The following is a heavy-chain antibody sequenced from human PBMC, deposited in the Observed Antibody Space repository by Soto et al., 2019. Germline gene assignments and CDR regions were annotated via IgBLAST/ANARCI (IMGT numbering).Heavy chain of an antibody. V-gene: IGHV3-48*02. CDR2: ISATSGSI. CDR1: GFTFSSES. D-gene: IGHD2-15*01. J-gene: IGHJ4*02. CDR3: ARDRLSVIDY. Sequence: EVQLVESGGGLVQPGGSLRLSCVASGFTFSSESMNWVRQAPGEGPEWISYISATSGSIHYADSVKGRFTISRDNAKTSLYLQMNSLRDEDTAVYYCARDRLSVIDYWGQGTQVTVSS.